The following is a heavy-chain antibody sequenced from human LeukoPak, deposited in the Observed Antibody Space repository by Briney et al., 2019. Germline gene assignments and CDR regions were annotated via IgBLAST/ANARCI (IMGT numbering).Heavy chain of an antibody. J-gene: IGHJ5*02. D-gene: IGHD6-19*01. CDR3: ARDSSGVWFDP. Sequence: SETLSLTCTVSGGSISSYYWSWIRQPPGKGLEWIGYIYYSGSTNYNPSLKSRVTISVDTSKNQFSLKLSSVTAADTAVYYCARDSSGVWFDPWGQGTLVTVSS. CDR1: GGSISSYY. CDR2: IYYSGST. V-gene: IGHV4-59*12.